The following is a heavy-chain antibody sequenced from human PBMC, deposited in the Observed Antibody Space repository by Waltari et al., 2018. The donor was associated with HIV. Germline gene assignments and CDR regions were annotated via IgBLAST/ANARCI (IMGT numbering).Heavy chain of an antibody. V-gene: IGHV3-30*16. J-gene: IGHJ4*02. CDR3: ARGGDYKRFRSPSDY. D-gene: IGHD3-16*01. Sequence: QVQLVESGGGVVQPGRSLRLSCAASGFTFRHYAMHWVRQAPGKGLEWVAVISYDGSNNYYADSVKGRFTISRDNSRNTLYLQMNSLRAEDTALYYCARGGDYKRFRSPSDYWGQGTLVTVSS. CDR1: GFTFRHYA. CDR2: ISYDGSNN.